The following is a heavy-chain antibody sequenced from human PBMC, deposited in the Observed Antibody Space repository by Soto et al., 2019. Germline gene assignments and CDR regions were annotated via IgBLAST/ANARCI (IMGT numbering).Heavy chain of an antibody. J-gene: IGHJ6*03. V-gene: IGHV4-34*01. CDR2: INHSGST. Sequence: QVQLQQWGAGLLKPSETLSLTCAVYGGSFSGYYWSWIRQPPGKGLEWIGEINHSGSTNYNPSLKSRVTRSVDTSKNQISLKLSYGTAAVTAVYYCARVLPVVAATWGPYYYYYMDVWGKGTTVTVSS. D-gene: IGHD2-15*01. CDR1: GGSFSGYY. CDR3: ARVLPVVAATWGPYYYYYMDV.